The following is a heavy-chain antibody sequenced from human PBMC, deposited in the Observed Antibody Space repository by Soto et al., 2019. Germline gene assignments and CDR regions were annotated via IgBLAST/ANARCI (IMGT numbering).Heavy chain of an antibody. CDR3: AKERSVVATTPDFDY. CDR2: ASHDGSYK. Sequence: SGGSLRLSCAASGFTFSSFGMHWVRQAPGKGLEWVAVASHDGSYKYYADSVKGRFTISRDNSKNTLYLQMNSLRAEDTAVYYCAKERSVVATTPDFDYWGQGTLVTVSS. D-gene: IGHD5-12*01. J-gene: IGHJ4*02. CDR1: GFTFSSFG. V-gene: IGHV3-30*18.